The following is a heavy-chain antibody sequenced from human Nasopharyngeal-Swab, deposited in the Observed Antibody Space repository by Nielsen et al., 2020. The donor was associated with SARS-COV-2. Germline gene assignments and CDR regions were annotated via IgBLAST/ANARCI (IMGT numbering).Heavy chain of an antibody. J-gene: IGHJ6*03. D-gene: IGHD3-22*01. CDR3: ARLVSDSSGYYYPHYYYYYMDV. V-gene: IGHV4-59*08. CDR1: GGSISSYY. Sequence: LRLSCTVSGGSISSYYWSWIRQPPGKGLEWIGYIYYSGSTNYNPSLKSRVTISVDTSKNQFSLKLSSVTAADTAVYYCARLVSDSSGYYYPHYYYYYMDVWGKGTTVTVSS. CDR2: IYYSGST.